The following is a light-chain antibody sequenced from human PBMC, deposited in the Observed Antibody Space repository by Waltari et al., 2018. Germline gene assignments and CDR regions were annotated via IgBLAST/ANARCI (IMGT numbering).Light chain of an antibody. CDR3: QHRDHWPPDAT. V-gene: IGKV3D-20*02. CDR1: RSVSNTY. J-gene: IGKJ3*01. Sequence: EIVLTQSPGTLSLSPGERATLSSRASRSVSNTYLAWYQQKPGHAPRLLIYGTSTRATGIPARFSGSGSGTDFTLTISSLEAEDFAVYYCQHRDHWPPDATFGPGTKVDI. CDR2: GTS.